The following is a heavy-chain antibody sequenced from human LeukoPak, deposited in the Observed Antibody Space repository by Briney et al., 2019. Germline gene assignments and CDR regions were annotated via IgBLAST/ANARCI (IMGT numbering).Heavy chain of an antibody. Sequence: GGSLRLSCAASGFTFSDYGMNWVRQAPGKGLEWVSGLTGSGGNTYYTDSVKGRFTISRDNSKNTLYLQMNSLRAEDTAVYYCARGGSYLSAFDIWGQGTMVTVSS. V-gene: IGHV3-23*01. J-gene: IGHJ3*02. CDR1: GFTFSDYG. CDR3: ARGGSYLSAFDI. CDR2: LTGSGGNT. D-gene: IGHD1-26*01.